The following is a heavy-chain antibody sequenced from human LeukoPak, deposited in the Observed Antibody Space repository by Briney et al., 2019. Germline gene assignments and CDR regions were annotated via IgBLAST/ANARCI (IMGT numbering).Heavy chain of an antibody. D-gene: IGHD6-19*01. CDR2: IYTSGST. CDR1: GGSISSYY. Sequence: SETLSLTCTVSGGSISSYYWSWIRQPAGKGLEWIGRIYTSGSTNYNPSLKSRVTMSVDTSKNQFSLKLSCVTAADTAVYYCARGLYSSGWYGEVFDYWGQGTLVTVSS. CDR3: ARGLYSSGWYGEVFDY. J-gene: IGHJ4*02. V-gene: IGHV4-4*07.